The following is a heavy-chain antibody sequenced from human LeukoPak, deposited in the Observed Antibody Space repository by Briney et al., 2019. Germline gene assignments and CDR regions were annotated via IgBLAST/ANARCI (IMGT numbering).Heavy chain of an antibody. CDR1: GFTFTSYA. CDR2: ISYDGSIK. J-gene: IGHJ4*02. D-gene: IGHD6-19*01. Sequence: GGSLSLSCAASGFTFTSYATHWVRQAPGKGLGGVAVISYDGSIKYYADSVKGRFTISRDYSKKTVFLQMSCLMSQLTAITYCSNGRTSSGTLQHDYWGQGTLVTVSS. V-gene: IGHV3-30*04. CDR3: SNGRTSSGTLQHDY.